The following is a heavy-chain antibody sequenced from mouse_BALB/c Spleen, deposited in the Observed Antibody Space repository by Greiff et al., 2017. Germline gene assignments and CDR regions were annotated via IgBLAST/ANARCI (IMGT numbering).Heavy chain of an antibody. CDR1: GFAFSSYD. CDR3: ARLGSDGYYLDY. V-gene: IGHV5-12-1*01. J-gene: IGHJ2*01. D-gene: IGHD2-3*01. CDR2: ISSGGGST. Sequence: EVQLVESGGGLVKPGGSLKLSCAASGFAFSSYDMSWVRQTPEKRLEWVAYISSGGGSTYYPDTVKGRFTISRDNAKNTLYLQMSSLKSEDTAMYYCARLGSDGYYLDYWGQGTTLTVSS.